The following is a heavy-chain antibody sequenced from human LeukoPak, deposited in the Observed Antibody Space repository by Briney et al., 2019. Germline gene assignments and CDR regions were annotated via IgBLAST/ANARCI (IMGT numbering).Heavy chain of an antibody. CDR3: ARTGSGFDP. V-gene: IGHV4-39*01. CDR1: GGSISSSSYY. J-gene: IGHJ5*02. CDR2: IYYSGST. D-gene: IGHD3-10*01. Sequence: PSETLSLTCTVSGGSISSSSYYWGWIRQHPGKGLEWIGSIYYSGSTYYNPSLKSRVTISVDTSKNQFSLKLSSVTAADTAVYYCARTGSGFDPWGQGTLVTVSS.